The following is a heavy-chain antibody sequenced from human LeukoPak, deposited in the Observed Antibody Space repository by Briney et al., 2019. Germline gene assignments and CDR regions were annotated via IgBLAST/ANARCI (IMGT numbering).Heavy chain of an antibody. D-gene: IGHD6-6*01. J-gene: IGHJ4*02. CDR2: IYYSGST. CDR1: GGSISSIIYY. CDR3: ARLSVAAEYYFDY. V-gene: IGHV4-39*02. Sequence: SETLSLTCTVSGGSISSIIYYWGWIRQPPGKGLEWIGTIYYSGSTYYNLSLKSRVTISVDTSRNHFSLKLRSVTASDTAVYYCARLSVAAEYYFDYWGQGTLVTVSS.